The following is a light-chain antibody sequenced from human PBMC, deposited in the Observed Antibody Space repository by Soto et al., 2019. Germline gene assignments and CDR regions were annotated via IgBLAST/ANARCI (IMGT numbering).Light chain of an antibody. J-gene: IGLJ2*01. Sequence: NFMLTQPLSVSESPGKTVTISCTRSSGSIAYNYVQWCQQRPGSAPTTVIYEDKQRPSGVPDRFSGSIDRSSNSASLTSSGLEIEDEDDYYLQSYDSQSVVFGGGTKLTVL. V-gene: IGLV6-57*04. CDR3: QSYDSQSVV. CDR1: SGSIAYNY. CDR2: EDK.